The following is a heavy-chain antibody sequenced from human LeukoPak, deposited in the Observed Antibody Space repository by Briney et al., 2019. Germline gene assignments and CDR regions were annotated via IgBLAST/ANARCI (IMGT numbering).Heavy chain of an antibody. CDR3: AKDRGSRYFQH. Sequence: GGSLRLSCAASGFTFSSYGMHWVRRAPGKGLEWVAVISYDGSNKYYADSVKGRFTISRDNSKNTLYLQMNSLRAEDTAVYYCAKDRGSRYFQHWGQGTLVTVSS. CDR2: ISYDGSNK. J-gene: IGHJ1*01. V-gene: IGHV3-30*18. CDR1: GFTFSSYG.